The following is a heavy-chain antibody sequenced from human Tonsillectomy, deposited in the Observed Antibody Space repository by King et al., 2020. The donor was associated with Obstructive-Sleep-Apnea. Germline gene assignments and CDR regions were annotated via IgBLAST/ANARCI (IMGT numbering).Heavy chain of an antibody. CDR2: ISPYNVNT. J-gene: IGHJ6*02. CDR1: GYIFTSYG. CDR3: ARDRVCSSTSCYGVDDYYGMDV. Sequence: QLVQSGAEVKKPGASVKVSCKASGYIFTSYGISWVRQAPGQGLGWLGWISPYNVNTNYEQKAQGKVTVTTDTSTSKPYMELGNLRSDDTAVYYCARDRVCSSTSCYGVDDYYGMDVWGQGTTVTVSS. D-gene: IGHD2-2*01. V-gene: IGHV1-18*04.